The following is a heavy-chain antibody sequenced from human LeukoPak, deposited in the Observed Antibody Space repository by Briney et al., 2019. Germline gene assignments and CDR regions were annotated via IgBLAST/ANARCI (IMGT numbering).Heavy chain of an antibody. Sequence: GGSLRLSCAASGFTFSSYAMSWVRQAPGQGLEWVSYISSSGSTLYYADSLKGRFTISRDNAKNSLYLQMNSLRPEATAVDYCGAAGNWFDPWGQGTLVTVSS. CDR3: GAAGNWFDP. CDR2: ISSSGSTL. V-gene: IGHV3-48*04. J-gene: IGHJ5*02. CDR1: GFTFSSYA. D-gene: IGHD1-1*01.